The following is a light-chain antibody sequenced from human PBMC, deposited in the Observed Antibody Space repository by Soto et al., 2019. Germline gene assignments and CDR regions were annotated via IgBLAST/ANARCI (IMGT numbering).Light chain of an antibody. CDR1: QTVNSA. V-gene: IGKV3-11*01. CDR2: DAS. J-gene: IGKJ1*01. CDR3: QQRSHWPT. Sequence: DIFFTPSPATLALSPGDRAPLSFRANQTVNSALAWYQQKPGQAPRLLIYDASNRATDIPARFSASGSGTDFTLTISSLEPEDFAVYYCQQRSHWPTFGQGTKVEIK.